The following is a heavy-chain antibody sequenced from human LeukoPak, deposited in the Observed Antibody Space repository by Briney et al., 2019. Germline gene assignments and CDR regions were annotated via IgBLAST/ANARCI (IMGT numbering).Heavy chain of an antibody. CDR2: ISGSGGST. CDR3: AKSHHVTAIDY. V-gene: IGHV3-23*01. D-gene: IGHD2-21*02. Sequence: PGGSLRLSCAASGFTFSHYGMTRVRQAPGKGLEWVSAISGSGGSTYYADSVKGRFTISRDNSKNTLYLQMNSLRADDTAVYYCAKSHHVTAIDYWGQGTLVTVSS. J-gene: IGHJ4*02. CDR1: GFTFSHYG.